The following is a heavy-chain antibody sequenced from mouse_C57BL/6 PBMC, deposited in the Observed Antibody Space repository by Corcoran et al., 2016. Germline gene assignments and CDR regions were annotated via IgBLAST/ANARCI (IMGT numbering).Heavy chain of an antibody. J-gene: IGHJ4*01. V-gene: IGHV1-76*01. CDR1: GYTFTDYY. Sequence: QVQLKQSGAELVRPGASVKLSCKASGYTFTDYYINWVKQRPGQGLEWIARIYPGSGNTFYNEKFKGMATLTAEKSSNTAYMQLSSLTSEASAVYFCARRGKAYDGGGYYAMDYWGQGTSVTVSS. CDR2: IYPGSGNT. CDR3: ARRGKAYDGGGYYAMDY. D-gene: IGHD2-12*01.